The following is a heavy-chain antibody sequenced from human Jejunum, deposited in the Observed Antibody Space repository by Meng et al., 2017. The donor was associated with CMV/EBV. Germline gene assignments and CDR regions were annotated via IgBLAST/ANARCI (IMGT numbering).Heavy chain of an antibody. CDR2: IYTSGST. V-gene: IGHV4-4*07. CDR1: AGPISGYY. D-gene: IGHD1-26*01. CDR3: ARESGSYYWFDP. J-gene: IGHJ5*02. Sequence: VLPHESGPGLVKSSETLSLTCFVSAGPISGYYWSWIRQPAGKGLEWIGRIYTSGSTHYNPSLKSRLTMSVDLAKNQISLKLSSVTAADTAVYYCARESGSYYWFDPWGQGTLVTVSS.